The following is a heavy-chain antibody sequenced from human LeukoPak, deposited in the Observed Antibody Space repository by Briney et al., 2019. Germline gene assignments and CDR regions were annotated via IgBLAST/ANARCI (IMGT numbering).Heavy chain of an antibody. V-gene: IGHV3-23*01. D-gene: IGHD2-21*02. CDR3: ARDQAYCGGDCYPDAFDI. CDR2: ISGSGGST. CDR1: GFTFSSYA. Sequence: PGGSLRLSCAASGFTFSSYAMSWVRQAPGKGLEWVSAISGSGGSTYYADSVKGRFTISRDNPKNTLYLQMNSLRAEDTAVYYCARDQAYCGGDCYPDAFDIWGQGTMVTVSS. J-gene: IGHJ3*02.